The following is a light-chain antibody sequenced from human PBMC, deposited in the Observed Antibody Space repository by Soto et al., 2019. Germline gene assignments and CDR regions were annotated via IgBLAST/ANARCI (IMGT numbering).Light chain of an antibody. Sequence: QSVLTQLPSASGTPGQRVTISCSGSSSNIGSNTVNWYQQLPGTAPKLLIDSNNHRPSGVPDRFSGSKSGTSASLAISGLQSEDEADYYCAAWDDSLNGVVFGGGTKRTVL. J-gene: IGLJ2*01. CDR1: SSNIGSNT. V-gene: IGLV1-44*01. CDR3: AAWDDSLNGVV. CDR2: SNN.